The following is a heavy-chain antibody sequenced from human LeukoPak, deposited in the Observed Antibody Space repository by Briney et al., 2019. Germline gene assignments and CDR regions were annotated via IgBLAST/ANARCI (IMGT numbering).Heavy chain of an antibody. J-gene: IGHJ4*02. V-gene: IGHV3-48*03. CDR1: GFTFSSYE. CDR3: ARGQLRAHDY. CDR2: MSSGGGTI. D-gene: IGHD4-17*01. Sequence: GGSLRLSCAASGFTFSSYEMNWVRQAPGKGLEWVSYMSSGGGTIYYTDFVKGRFTISRDNAKNSLYLQMISLRAEDTAVYYCARGQLRAHDYWGLGTLVTVSS.